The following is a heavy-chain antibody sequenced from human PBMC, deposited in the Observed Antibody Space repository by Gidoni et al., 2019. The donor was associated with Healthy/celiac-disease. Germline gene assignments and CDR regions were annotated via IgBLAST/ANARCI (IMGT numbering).Heavy chain of an antibody. CDR2: IYYSGST. D-gene: IGHD6-19*01. CDR1: GGSISSSSYY. CDR3: ARHLVIAVAGSRRRYYFDY. J-gene: IGHJ4*02. V-gene: IGHV4-39*01. Sequence: QLQLQESGPGLVKPSETLSLTCTVSGGSISSSSYYWGWIRQPPGKGLEWIGSIYYSGSTYYNPSLKSRVTISVDTSKNQFSLKLSSVTAADTAVYYCARHLVIAVAGSRRRYYFDYWGQGTLVTVSS.